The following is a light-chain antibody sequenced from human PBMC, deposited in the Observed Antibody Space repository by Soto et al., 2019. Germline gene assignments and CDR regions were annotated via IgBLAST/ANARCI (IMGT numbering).Light chain of an antibody. Sequence: DIQMTQSPSYLSASVGDRVTITCRASQSISSYLNWYQQKPGKAPKLLIYAASTLRSGVPSRFSGSGSGTDFTLTISSLQPEDFATYYCQQYNSYSTFGQGTKVDI. J-gene: IGKJ1*01. CDR2: AAS. V-gene: IGKV1-39*01. CDR3: QQYNSYST. CDR1: QSISSY.